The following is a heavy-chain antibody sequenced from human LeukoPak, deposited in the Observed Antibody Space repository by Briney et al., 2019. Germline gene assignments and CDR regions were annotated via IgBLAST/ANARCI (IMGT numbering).Heavy chain of an antibody. CDR3: ARLWGIVLMVYP. J-gene: IGHJ5*02. Sequence: SETLSLTCTVSGGSISSYYWSWIRQPPGKGLEWIGYIYYSGSTNYNPSLKSRVTISVDTSKNQFSLKLSSVTAADTAVYYCARLWGIVLMVYPWGQGTLVTVSS. D-gene: IGHD2-8*01. CDR1: GGSISSYY. CDR2: IYYSGST. V-gene: IGHV4-59*01.